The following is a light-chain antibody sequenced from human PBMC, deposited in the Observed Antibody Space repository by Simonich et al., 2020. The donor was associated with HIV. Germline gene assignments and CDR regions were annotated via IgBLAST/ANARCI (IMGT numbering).Light chain of an antibody. J-gene: IGKJ3*01. Sequence: DIVMTQSPLSLPVTPGEPASISCRSSQSLLHSNGYNYLDWYLQKPGQSPQFLIYLGSDRASGVPDRFSGSESGTDFTLKISRVEAEDVGVYYCMQALQTPFTFGPGTKVDIK. V-gene: IGKV2-28*01. CDR3: MQALQTPFT. CDR2: LGS. CDR1: QSLLHSNGYNY.